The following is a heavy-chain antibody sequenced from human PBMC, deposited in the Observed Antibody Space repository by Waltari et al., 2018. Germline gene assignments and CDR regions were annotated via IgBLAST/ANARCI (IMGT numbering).Heavy chain of an antibody. D-gene: IGHD4-4*01. CDR2: ISGYNGNT. Sequence: QVQLVQSGAEVKKAGASVKVSCKTSGYIFSNYGISWVRQAPGQGLEWMGWISGYNGNTNYAPKLQGRVTMTTDSSTRTAYMELRSLRSDDTAVYYCVRDHPVTTANWYFDLWGRGTLVTVSS. V-gene: IGHV1-18*01. CDR3: VRDHPVTTANWYFDL. CDR1: GYIFSNYG. J-gene: IGHJ2*01.